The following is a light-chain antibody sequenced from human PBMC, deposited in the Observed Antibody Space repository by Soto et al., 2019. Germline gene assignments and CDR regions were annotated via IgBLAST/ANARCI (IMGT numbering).Light chain of an antibody. CDR3: SLYTSSSTYV. CDR2: EVS. J-gene: IGLJ1*01. Sequence: QSVLAQPASVSGSPGQSVTISCTGTSSDVGSYNRVSWYQQPPGTAPKVMIYEVSNRPSGVPDRFSGSKSGNTASLNIPGLQAEDEADYYCSLYTSSSTYVFGTGTKVTVL. V-gene: IGLV2-18*01. CDR1: SSDVGSYNR.